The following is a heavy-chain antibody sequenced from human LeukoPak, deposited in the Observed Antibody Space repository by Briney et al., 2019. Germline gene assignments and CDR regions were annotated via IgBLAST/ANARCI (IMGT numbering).Heavy chain of an antibody. J-gene: IGHJ4*02. V-gene: IGHV3-33*08. CDR3: ARDVESDSPYFDY. D-gene: IGHD3-3*01. CDR1: GFTFSSYG. CDR2: IWYDGSNK. Sequence: GGSLRLSCAASGFTFSSYGMHWVRQAPGKGLEWVAVIWYDGSNKYYADSVKGRFTTSRDNSKNTLYLQMNSLRAEDTAVYYCARDVESDSPYFDYWGQGTLVTVSS.